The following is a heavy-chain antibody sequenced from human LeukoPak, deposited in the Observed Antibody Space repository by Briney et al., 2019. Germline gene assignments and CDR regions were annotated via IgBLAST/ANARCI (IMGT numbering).Heavy chain of an antibody. D-gene: IGHD3-16*01. J-gene: IGHJ4*02. CDR1: GFTFSSYA. Sequence: PGGSLRLSCAASGFTFSSYAVNWVRQAPGKGLEWVSAISGSGGSTYYADSVKGRFTISRDNSKNTLYLQMNSLRAEDTAVYYCANSRGLGILTYWGQGTLSPSPQ. CDR2: ISGSGGST. V-gene: IGHV3-23*01. CDR3: ANSRGLGILTY.